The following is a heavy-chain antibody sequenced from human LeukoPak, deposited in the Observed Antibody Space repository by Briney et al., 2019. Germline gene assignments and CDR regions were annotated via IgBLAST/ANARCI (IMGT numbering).Heavy chain of an antibody. CDR2: LSDSGSST. D-gene: IGHD1-26*01. V-gene: IGHV3-23*01. Sequence: QSGGSLRLSCAASGFTFSSFAMSWVRQAPGKGLEWVSALSDSGSSTYYADSVKGRFTIYRDNSKNTLYLQMNSLRAEDTAVYYCAKGTSGSFSYYFDYWGQGTLVTVSS. CDR3: AKGTSGSFSYYFDY. CDR1: GFTFSSFA. J-gene: IGHJ4*02.